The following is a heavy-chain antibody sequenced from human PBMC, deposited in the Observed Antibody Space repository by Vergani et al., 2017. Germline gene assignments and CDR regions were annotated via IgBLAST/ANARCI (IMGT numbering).Heavy chain of an antibody. CDR1: GGSISSSSYY. CDR2: IYYSGST. V-gene: IGHV4-39*01. Sequence: QLQLQESGPGLVKPSETLSLTCTVSGGSISSSSYYWGWIRQPPGKGLEWIGSIYYSGSTYYNPSLKSRVTISVDTSKNQFSLKLSSVTAADTAVYYCARQAGGSYYDALIPAIFWGQGTLVTVSS. D-gene: IGHD1-26*01. J-gene: IGHJ4*02. CDR3: ARQAGGSYYDALIPAIF.